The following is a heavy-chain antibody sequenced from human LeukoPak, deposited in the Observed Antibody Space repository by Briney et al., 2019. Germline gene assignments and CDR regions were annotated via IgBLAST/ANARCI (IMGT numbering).Heavy chain of an antibody. J-gene: IGHJ5*02. CDR1: GGTFSSYA. CDR2: IIPIFGTA. CDR3: ATGMKTAAGYNWFDP. D-gene: IGHD6-13*01. V-gene: IGHV1-69*06. Sequence: GASVKVSCKASGGTFSSYAISWVRQAPGQGLEWMGGIIPIFGTANYAQKFQGRVTMTEDTSTDTAYMELSSLRSEDTAVYYCATGMKTAAGYNWFDPWGQGTLVTVSS.